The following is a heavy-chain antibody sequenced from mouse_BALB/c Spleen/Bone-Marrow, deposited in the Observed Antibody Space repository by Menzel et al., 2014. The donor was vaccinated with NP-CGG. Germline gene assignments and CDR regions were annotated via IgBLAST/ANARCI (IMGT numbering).Heavy chain of an antibody. J-gene: IGHJ2*01. CDR2: IRNKAYSYTT. CDR1: GFTFTDYY. D-gene: IGHD2-3*01. CDR3: ARDMGGLLFDY. V-gene: IGHV7-3*02. Sequence: DVMLVESGGGLVQPGGSLRISCATSGFTFTDYYMNWVRQPPGKALEWLGFIRNKAYSYTTEYSASVKGRFTISRDNSQSILYLQMNTLRAEDSATYYCARDMGGLLFDYWGQGTTLTVSS.